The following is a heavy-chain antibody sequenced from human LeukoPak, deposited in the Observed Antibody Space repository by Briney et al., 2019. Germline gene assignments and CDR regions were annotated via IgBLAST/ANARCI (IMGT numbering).Heavy chain of an antibody. CDR2: ISGSGGST. J-gene: IGHJ4*02. CDR3: AKGPKRAAAGTYFDY. V-gene: IGHV3-23*01. Sequence: PGGSLRLSCAASGFTSSSYAMSWVRQAPGKGLEWVSAISGSGGSTYYADSVKGRFTISRDNSKNTLYLQMNSLRAEDTAVYYCAKGPKRAAAGTYFDYWGQGTLVTVSS. CDR1: GFTSSSYA. D-gene: IGHD6-13*01.